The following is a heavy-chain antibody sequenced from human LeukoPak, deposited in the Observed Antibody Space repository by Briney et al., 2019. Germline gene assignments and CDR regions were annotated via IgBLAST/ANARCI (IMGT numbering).Heavy chain of an antibody. CDR3: AGAVAGTNAFDI. CDR2: INPSGGST. Sequence: ASVKVSCKASGYTFTSYYMHWVRQAPGQGLEWMGIINPSGGSTSYAQKFQGRVTMTRDTSTSTVYMELSSLRSEDTAVYYCAGAVAGTNAFDIWGQGTMVTVSP. D-gene: IGHD6-19*01. V-gene: IGHV1-46*01. J-gene: IGHJ3*02. CDR1: GYTFTSYY.